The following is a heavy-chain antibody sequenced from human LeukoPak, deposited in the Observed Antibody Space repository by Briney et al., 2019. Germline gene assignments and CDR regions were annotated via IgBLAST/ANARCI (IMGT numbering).Heavy chain of an antibody. D-gene: IGHD3-9*01. V-gene: IGHV4-30-4*01. CDR2: IYYSGST. CDR3: ARDKYFDWLAQPLSYGMDV. CDR1: GGSISSGDYY. J-gene: IGHJ6*02. Sequence: SQTLSLTCTVSGGSISSGDYYWSWIRQPPGKGLEWIGYIYYSGSTYYNPSLKSRVTISVDTSKNQFSLKLSSVTAADTAVYYCARDKYFDWLAQPLSYGMDVWGQGTTVTVSS.